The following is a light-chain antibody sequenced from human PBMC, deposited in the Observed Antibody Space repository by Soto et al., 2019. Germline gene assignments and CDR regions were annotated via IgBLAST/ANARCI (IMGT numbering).Light chain of an antibody. CDR3: QQYHDSPMNT. CDR1: QSVRSTF. J-gene: IGKJ2*01. V-gene: IGKV3-20*01. CDR2: GAF. Sequence: VLPQSPDTLSLSPGDRVTLSCRASQSVRSTFLAWYQQKPGQAPRLLIYGAFNRATGIPDRFSGSASGTDFTLTISRLEPDDSAVYYCQQYHDSPMNTFGQGTKLEIK.